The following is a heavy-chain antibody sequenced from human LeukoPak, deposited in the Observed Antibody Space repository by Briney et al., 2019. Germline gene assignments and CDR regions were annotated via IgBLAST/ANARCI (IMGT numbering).Heavy chain of an antibody. D-gene: IGHD2-21*02. CDR1: GFTFSSYA. CDR3: ANSGGDSRPHDF. CDR2: ISGNGGSP. J-gene: IGHJ4*02. V-gene: IGHV3-23*01. Sequence: GGSLRLSCAASGFTFSSYAMSWVRQAPGKGPEWVSAISGNGGSPSYADAVKGRFTISRDNSQNTLSLQMNSLRAEDTAVYYCANSGGDSRPHDFWGQGTLVTVSS.